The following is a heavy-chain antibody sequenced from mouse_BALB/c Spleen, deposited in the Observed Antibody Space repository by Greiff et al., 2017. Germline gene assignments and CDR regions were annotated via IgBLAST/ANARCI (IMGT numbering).Heavy chain of an antibody. CDR3: TRRQYGKRDAMDY. CDR1: GFTFSSYT. J-gene: IGHJ4*01. D-gene: IGHD2-10*02. CDR2: ISSGGSYT. Sequence: EVHLVESGGGLVKPGGSLKLSCAASGFTFSSYTMSWVRQTPEKRLEWVATISSGGSYTYYPDSVKGRFTISRDNAKNTLYLQMSSLKSEDTAMYYCTRRQYGKRDAMDYWGQGTSVTVSS. V-gene: IGHV5-6-4*01.